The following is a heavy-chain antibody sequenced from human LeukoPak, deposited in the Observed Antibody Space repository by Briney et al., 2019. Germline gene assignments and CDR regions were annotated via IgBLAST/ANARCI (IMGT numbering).Heavy chain of an antibody. J-gene: IGHJ4*02. D-gene: IGHD6-19*01. CDR1: GFTFSSYD. CDR3: AKIVSSGWYASFDY. CDR2: VSGGGGRT. V-gene: IGHV3-23*01. Sequence: PGGSLRLSCAASGFTFSSYDMSWVRQAPGKGLEWVSTVSGGGGRTYYADSVKGRFTISRDNSKNTLYLQLNSLRAEDTAVYYCAKIVSSGWYASFDYWGQGTLVTVSS.